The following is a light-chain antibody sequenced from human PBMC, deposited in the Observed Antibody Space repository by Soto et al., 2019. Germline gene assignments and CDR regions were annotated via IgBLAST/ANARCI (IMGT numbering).Light chain of an antibody. Sequence: QSALTQPASVSESPGQSITISCTGTSSDLGAYNYVSWYQHHPGKAPKLILYEVNNRPSGVSTRFSGSRSGNTASLTISGLQAEDEADYYCSSYTDSSNYVFGTGTKLTVL. J-gene: IGLJ1*01. V-gene: IGLV2-14*01. CDR1: SSDLGAYNY. CDR2: EVN. CDR3: SSYTDSSNYV.